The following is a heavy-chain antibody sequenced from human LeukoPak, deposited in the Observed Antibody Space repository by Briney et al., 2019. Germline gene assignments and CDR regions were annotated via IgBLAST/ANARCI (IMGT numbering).Heavy chain of an antibody. CDR3: ARLTRYYDILTGHEDY. J-gene: IGHJ4*02. CDR1: GGSISSYY. CDR2: IYYSGST. Sequence: SETLSLTCTVSGGSISSYYWSWIRQRPGKGLEWIGYIYYSGSTNYNPSLKSRVTISVDTSKNQFSLKLSSVTAADTDVYYCARLTRYYDILTGHEDYWGQGTLVTVSS. V-gene: IGHV4-59*08. D-gene: IGHD3-9*01.